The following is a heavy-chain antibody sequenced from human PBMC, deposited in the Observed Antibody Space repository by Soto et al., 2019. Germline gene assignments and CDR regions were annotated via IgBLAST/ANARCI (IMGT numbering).Heavy chain of an antibody. CDR3: VVDLRCVRTTWGFVY. V-gene: IGHV3-15*07. J-gene: IGHJ4*02. CDR1: GLTLSHAW. CDR2: IKTKVEGGTM. D-gene: IGHD7-27*01. Sequence: EVQLVESGGGFVEPGGSLRLSCVGSGLTLSHAWMTWVRQAPGKGLEWVGRIKTKVEGGTMDYAAPVKGRFSVSRDDSENTFYLHMSSLDSEDTALYDCVVDLRCVRTTWGFVYWCQGPLVTVSS.